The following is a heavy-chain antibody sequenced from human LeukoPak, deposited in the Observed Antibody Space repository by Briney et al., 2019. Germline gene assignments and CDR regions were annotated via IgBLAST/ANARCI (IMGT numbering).Heavy chain of an antibody. Sequence: GGSLRLSCAASGFTFSSYAMSWVRQAPGKGLEWISGISGSGASTYYADSVKGRFTISRDDSRNTLYLQVNSLRGDDTAVYYCAKDVGKWESLHFSDYWGQGTLVTVSS. CDR1: GFTFSSYA. V-gene: IGHV3-23*01. D-gene: IGHD1-26*01. CDR3: AKDVGKWESLHFSDY. CDR2: ISGSGAST. J-gene: IGHJ4*02.